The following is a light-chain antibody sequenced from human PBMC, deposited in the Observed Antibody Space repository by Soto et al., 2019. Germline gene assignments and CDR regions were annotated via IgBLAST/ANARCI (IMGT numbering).Light chain of an antibody. CDR3: QQYNSPWT. CDR1: QSISSW. CDR2: DAS. Sequence: DIQMSQSPSTLSASVGDRVTITCRASQSISSWLAWYQQKLGRAPRLLIYDASSLESGVPSRFSGSGYGTEFTLTISSLQPDDFATYYCQQYNSPWTFGQGTKVDIK. V-gene: IGKV1-5*01. J-gene: IGKJ1*01.